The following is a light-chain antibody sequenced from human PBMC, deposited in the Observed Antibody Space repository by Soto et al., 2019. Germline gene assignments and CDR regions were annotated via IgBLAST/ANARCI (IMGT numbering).Light chain of an antibody. J-gene: IGLJ1*01. CDR2: EVN. V-gene: IGLV2-23*02. CDR3: CSSGGSPTYG. Sequence: QSVLTQPASVSGSPGHSITMSCTGTTNNVGSYRLLSWYQQHPGKAPKLMIFEVNQRLSGVSNRCSGSKSVNTASLTISGLKVEDEAGYYCCSSGGSPTYGFGTGTKVTVL. CDR1: TNNVGSYRL.